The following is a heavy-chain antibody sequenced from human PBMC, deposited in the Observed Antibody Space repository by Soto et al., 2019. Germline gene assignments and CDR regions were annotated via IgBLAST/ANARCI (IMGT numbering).Heavy chain of an antibody. CDR2: ISGSGGST. CDR1: GFTFSSYA. V-gene: IGHV3-23*01. CDR3: ANQYCSSTSCYS. J-gene: IGHJ4*02. Sequence: GGSLRLSCAASGFTFSSYAMSWVRQAPGKGLEWVSAISGSGGSTYYADSVKGRFTISRDNSKNTLYLQMNSLRAEDTAVYYCANQYCSSTSCYSWGQRTLVTVSS. D-gene: IGHD2-2*02.